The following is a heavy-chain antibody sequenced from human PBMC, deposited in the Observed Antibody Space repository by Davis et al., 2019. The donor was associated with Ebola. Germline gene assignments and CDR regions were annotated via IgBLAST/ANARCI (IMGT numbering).Heavy chain of an antibody. CDR3: ARDGYCSSTSCYPNWFDP. V-gene: IGHV1-2*02. J-gene: IGHJ5*02. CDR1: GYTFTGYY. CDR2: INPNSGGT. D-gene: IGHD2-2*01. Sequence: ASVKVSCKASGYTFTGYYMHWVRQAPGQGLEWMGWINPNSGGTNYAQKFQGRVTMTTDTSTSTAYMELRSLRSDDTAVYYCARDGYCSSTSCYPNWFDPWGQGTLVTVSS.